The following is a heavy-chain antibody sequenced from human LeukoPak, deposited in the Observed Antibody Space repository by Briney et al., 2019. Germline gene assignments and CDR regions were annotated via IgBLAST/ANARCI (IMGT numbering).Heavy chain of an antibody. CDR1: GGSISSYY. CDR2: IYYSGST. Sequence: PSETLSLTCTVSGGSISSYYWSWIRQSPGKGLEWIGYIYYSGSTNYNPSLKSRVTISVDTSKNQFSLKLSSVTAADTAVYYCARGQNDFWSGYYFIDYWGQGTLVTVSS. D-gene: IGHD3-3*01. CDR3: ARGQNDFWSGYYFIDY. V-gene: IGHV4-59*01. J-gene: IGHJ4*02.